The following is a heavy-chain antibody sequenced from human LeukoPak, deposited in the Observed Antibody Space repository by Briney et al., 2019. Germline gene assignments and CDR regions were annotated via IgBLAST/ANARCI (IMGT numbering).Heavy chain of an antibody. V-gene: IGHV3-33*06. CDR1: GFTFSSYG. CDR3: AKDGGHPQGGVVIFAHFDY. J-gene: IGHJ4*02. CDR2: IWYDGSNK. Sequence: PGRSLRLSCAASGFTFSSYGMHWVRQAPGKGLEWVAVIWYDGSNKYYADSVKGRFTISRDNSKNTLYLQMNSLRAEDTAVYYCAKDGGHPQGGVVIFAHFDYWGQGTLVTVSS. D-gene: IGHD3-3*01.